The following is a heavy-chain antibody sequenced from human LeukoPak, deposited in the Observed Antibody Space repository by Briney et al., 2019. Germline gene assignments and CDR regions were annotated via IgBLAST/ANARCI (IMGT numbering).Heavy chain of an antibody. J-gene: IGHJ4*02. Sequence: GGSLRLFRAASGFTFSSYSMNWVRPAPPRGLAWVSSISSSSSYIYYADSVKGRFTISSDNAKNSLYLQMNSLRAEDTAVYYCARGYYYATDYWGQGTLVTVSS. V-gene: IGHV3-21*01. CDR2: ISSSSSYI. D-gene: IGHD3-10*01. CDR3: ARGYYYATDY. CDR1: GFTFSSYS.